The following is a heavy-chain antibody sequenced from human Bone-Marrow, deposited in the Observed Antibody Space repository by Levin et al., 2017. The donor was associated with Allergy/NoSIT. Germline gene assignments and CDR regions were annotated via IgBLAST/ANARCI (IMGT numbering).Heavy chain of an antibody. J-gene: IGHJ4*02. CDR3: ARAYYDIVSEVYYFDY. V-gene: IGHV3-48*02. CDR1: GFTFSSYS. Sequence: PGESLKISCAASGFTFSSYSMNWVRQAPGKGLEWVSYISSSSSTIYYADSVKGRFTISRDNAKNSLYLQMNSLRDEDTAVYYCARAYYDIVSEVYYFDYWGQGTLVTVSS. CDR2: ISSSSSTI. D-gene: IGHD3-9*01.